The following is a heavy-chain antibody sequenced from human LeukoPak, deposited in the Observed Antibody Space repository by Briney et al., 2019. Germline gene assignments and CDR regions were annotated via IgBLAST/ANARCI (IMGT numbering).Heavy chain of an antibody. CDR1: GYSISSGYY. CDR3: ARVSRVWGSYLRFDP. CDR2: IYHSGST. J-gene: IGHJ5*02. Sequence: SETLSLTCTVSGYSISSGYYWGWIRQPPGKGLEWIGSIYHSGSTYYNPSLKSRVTISVDTSKNQFSLQLNSVTPEDTAVYYCARVSRVWGSYLRFDPWGQGTLVTVSS. V-gene: IGHV4-38-2*02. D-gene: IGHD3-16*02.